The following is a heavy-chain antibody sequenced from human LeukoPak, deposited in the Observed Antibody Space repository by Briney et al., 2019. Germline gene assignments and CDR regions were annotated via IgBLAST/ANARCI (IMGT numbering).Heavy chain of an antibody. CDR3: ARSRQASGLFNS. CDR2: IYDRGPA. CDR1: GYAITSGGFS. D-gene: IGHD3-10*01. Sequence: SETLSLTCTVSGYAITSGGFSWNWIRQSPGKGLEWIGCIYDRGPAYYNPSLKSRFTTSVDRPKNQFFLNVTSLTAADTAVYFCARSRQASGLFNSWGQGTLVVVSS. V-gene: IGHV4-30-2*06. J-gene: IGHJ5*01.